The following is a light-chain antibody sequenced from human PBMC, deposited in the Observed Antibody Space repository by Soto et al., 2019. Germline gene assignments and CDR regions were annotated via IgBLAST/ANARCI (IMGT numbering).Light chain of an antibody. CDR2: AAS. Sequence: DLHLTQSPSFLSASVGDRVTITCRTSQGIASYLAWYQQRPGKAPNLLIYAASTLQSGVPSRFSGSGSGTEFPLTISSLQPEDFATYYCQQLNSSPVSFGPGTTVDIK. V-gene: IGKV1-9*01. CDR3: QQLNSSPVS. CDR1: QGIASY. J-gene: IGKJ3*01.